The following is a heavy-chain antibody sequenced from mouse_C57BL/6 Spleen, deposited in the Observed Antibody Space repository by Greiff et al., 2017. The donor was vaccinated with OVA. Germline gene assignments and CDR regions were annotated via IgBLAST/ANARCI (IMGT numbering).Heavy chain of an antibody. D-gene: IGHD2-5*01. J-gene: IGHJ3*01. CDR1: GYAFSSSW. CDR3: AREIYYSNYGGFAY. Sequence: QVQLQQSGPELVKPGASVKISCKASGYAFSSSWMNWVKQRPGKGLEWIGRIYPGDGDTNYNGKFKGKATLTADKSSSTAYMQLSSLTSEDSAVYFCAREIYYSNYGGFAYWGQGTLVTVSA. V-gene: IGHV1-82*01. CDR2: IYPGDGDT.